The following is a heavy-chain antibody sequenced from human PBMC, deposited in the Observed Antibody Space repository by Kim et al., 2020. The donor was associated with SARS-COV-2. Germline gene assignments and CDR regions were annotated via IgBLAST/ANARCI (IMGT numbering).Heavy chain of an antibody. CDR3: AVTAYYYGSGSYWFDP. CDR2: MNPNSGNT. V-gene: IGHV1-8*01. Sequence: ASVKVSCKASGYTFTSYDINWVRQATGQGLEWMGWMNPNSGNTGYAQKFQGRVTMTRNTSISTAYMELSSLRSEDTAVYYCAVTAYYYGSGSYWFDPRGQGTLVTVSS. D-gene: IGHD3-10*01. CDR1: GYTFTSYD. J-gene: IGHJ5*02.